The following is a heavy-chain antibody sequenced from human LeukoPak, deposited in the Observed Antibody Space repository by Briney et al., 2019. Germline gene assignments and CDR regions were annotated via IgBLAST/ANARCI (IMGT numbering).Heavy chain of an antibody. J-gene: IGHJ5*02. CDR3: ARDLRGYSYGYQGA. D-gene: IGHD5-18*01. CDR1: GFTFSSYA. V-gene: IGHV3-23*01. CDR2: ISGSGGST. Sequence: GGSLRLSCAASGFTFSSYAMSWVRQAPGKGLEWVSAISGSGGSTYYADSVKGRFTISRDNAKNSLYLQMNSLRAEDTAVYYCARDLRGYSYGYQGAWGQGTLVTVSS.